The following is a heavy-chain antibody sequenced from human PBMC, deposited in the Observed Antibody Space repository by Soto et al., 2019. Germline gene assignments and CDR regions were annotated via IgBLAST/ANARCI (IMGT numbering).Heavy chain of an antibody. Sequence: QVQLVESGGGVVQPGRSLRLSCAASGFTFSSYAMHWVRQAPGKGLEWVAVISYDGSNKYYADSVKGRFTISKDNSKNPLYLQMTSLRAEDTAVYYCARGSHLWSGKKSSGNHYWSQGTLVNVSS. V-gene: IGHV3-30-3*01. CDR1: GFTFSSYA. D-gene: IGHD3-3*02. J-gene: IGHJ4*02. CDR3: ARGSHLWSGKKSSGNHY. CDR2: ISYDGSNK.